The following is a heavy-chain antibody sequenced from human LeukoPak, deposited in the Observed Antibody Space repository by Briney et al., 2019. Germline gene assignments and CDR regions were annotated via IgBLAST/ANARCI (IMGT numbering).Heavy chain of an antibody. J-gene: IGHJ3*02. D-gene: IGHD3-22*01. CDR3: AIDPITMIVVVITPHDAFDI. Sequence: PGGSLRLSCAASGFTFSSYAMSWVRQAPGKGLEWVSAISGSGGSTYYADSVKGRFTISRDNSKNTLYLQMNSLRAEDTAVYYCAIDPITMIVVVITPHDAFDIWGQGTMVTVSS. CDR2: ISGSGGST. CDR1: GFTFSSYA. V-gene: IGHV3-23*01.